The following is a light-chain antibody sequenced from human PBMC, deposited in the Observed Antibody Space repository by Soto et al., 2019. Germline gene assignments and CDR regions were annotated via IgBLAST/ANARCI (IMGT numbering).Light chain of an antibody. Sequence: DIQMTQSPSSLSASVGDRVTITCRASQGISNYLAWYQQKPGKVPKLLIYAASTLQSGVPSRFSGSGSGPDFTLNISILQTEDVATYYFQQYNSAPRTFGQGTKVEIK. V-gene: IGKV1-27*01. CDR1: QGISNY. CDR3: QQYNSAPRT. J-gene: IGKJ1*01. CDR2: AAS.